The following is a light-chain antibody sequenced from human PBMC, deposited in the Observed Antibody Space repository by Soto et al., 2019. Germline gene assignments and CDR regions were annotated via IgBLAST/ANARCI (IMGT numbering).Light chain of an antibody. V-gene: IGLV2-14*01. CDR1: SSDIGAYDY. CDR3: LSFTTTSTHV. Sequence: QSGLTQPPSMPGSPGQSSTISCTGTSSDIGAYDYVSWFQQHPGKAPKLTISEVNNRPSGVSNRFSGSKSGNTAYLTISGLQVEDEAEYFCLSFTTTSTHVFGTGTKVTVL. J-gene: IGLJ1*01. CDR2: EVN.